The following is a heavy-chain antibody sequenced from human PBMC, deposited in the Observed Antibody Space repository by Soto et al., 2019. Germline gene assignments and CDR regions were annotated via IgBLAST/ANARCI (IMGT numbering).Heavy chain of an antibody. CDR3: ARVPGP. CDR2: INPSGGST. J-gene: IGHJ5*02. V-gene: IGHV1-46*01. Sequence: GASVKVSCKASGYTFTSYYMHWVRQAPGQGLEWMGIINPSGGSTSYAQKFQGRVTMTRDTSKNQFSLKLSSVTAADTAVYYCARVPGPWGQGTLVTVSS. CDR1: GYTFTSYY. D-gene: IGHD7-27*01.